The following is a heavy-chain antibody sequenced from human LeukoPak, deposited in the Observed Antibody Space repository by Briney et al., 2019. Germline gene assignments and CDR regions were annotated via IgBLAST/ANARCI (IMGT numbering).Heavy chain of an antibody. CDR2: INPNSGGT. J-gene: IGHJ4*02. V-gene: IGHV1-2*02. CDR3: ARDRMAAAHFDY. Sequence: ASVKVSCKASGYTFTGYYMHWVRQASGQGLEWMGWINPNSGGTNYAQKFQGRVTMTRDTSISTAYMELSGLRSDDTAVYYCARDRMAAAHFDYWGQGTLVTVSS. D-gene: IGHD6-13*01. CDR1: GYTFTGYY.